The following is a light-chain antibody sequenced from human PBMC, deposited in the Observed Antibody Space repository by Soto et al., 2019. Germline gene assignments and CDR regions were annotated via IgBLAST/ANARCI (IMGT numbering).Light chain of an antibody. Sequence: EIVMTPSPATLSVSPGEGVTLSCRASHSVSSNLAWYQQRPGQAPRLLIYGASTRATGIPARFSGSGSGTEFTLTISSLQSEDFAVYYCQQYNNWPPITFGQGTRREI. CDR1: HSVSSN. V-gene: IGKV3-15*01. J-gene: IGKJ5*01. CDR2: GAS. CDR3: QQYNNWPPIT.